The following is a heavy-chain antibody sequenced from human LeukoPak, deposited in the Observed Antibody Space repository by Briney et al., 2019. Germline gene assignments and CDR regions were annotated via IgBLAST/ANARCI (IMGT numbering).Heavy chain of an antibody. CDR1: GFTFSAYT. CDR3: AKDHRVAVAPRSEYFQH. V-gene: IGHV3-23*01. J-gene: IGHJ1*01. Sequence: GGSLRLSCAASGFTFSAYTMNWLRQAPGKGLEWVSDMSGSGGDTYYADSVKGRFTISRDNSKSTLYLQMNSLRAEDTAAYYCAKDHRVAVAPRSEYFQHWGQGTLVTVSS. CDR2: MSGSGGDT. D-gene: IGHD6-19*01.